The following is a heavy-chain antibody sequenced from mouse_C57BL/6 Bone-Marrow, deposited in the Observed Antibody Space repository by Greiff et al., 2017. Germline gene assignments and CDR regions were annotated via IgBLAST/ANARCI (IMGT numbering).Heavy chain of an antibody. V-gene: IGHV5-4*01. Sequence: EVQLVESGGGLVKPGGSLKLSCAASGFTFSSYAMSWVRQTPEKRLEWVATISDGGSYTYYPDNVKGRFTISRDNAKNNLYLQRSHLKSEDTAMYYCARDYGDYDGFDYWGQGTTLTVSS. D-gene: IGHD2-4*01. J-gene: IGHJ2*01. CDR3: ARDYGDYDGFDY. CDR2: ISDGGSYT. CDR1: GFTFSSYA.